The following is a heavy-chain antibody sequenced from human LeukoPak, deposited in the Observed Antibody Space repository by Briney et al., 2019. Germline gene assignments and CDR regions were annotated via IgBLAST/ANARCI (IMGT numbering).Heavy chain of an antibody. CDR3: AREVWGLAAAMRLGNMDV. D-gene: IGHD2-2*01. CDR2: IIPIFGTA. J-gene: IGHJ6*03. V-gene: IGHV1-69*05. Sequence: SVKVSCKASGGTFSSYAISWVRQAPGQGLEWMGGIIPIFGTANYAQKFQGRVTIITEESPSTAYMELSSVRSEDTAVYYCAREVWGLAAAMRLGNMDVWGKGTTVTVSS. CDR1: GGTFSSYA.